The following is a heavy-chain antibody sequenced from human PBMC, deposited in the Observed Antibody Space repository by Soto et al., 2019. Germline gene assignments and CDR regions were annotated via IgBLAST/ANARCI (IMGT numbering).Heavy chain of an antibody. J-gene: IGHJ5*01. Sequence: VQLVQSGAEVRKPGSSVRVSCETSGDTFNSHTINWLRQAPGQGLEWMGGIIPVFGSPTYAQKFQARLTITADTSTQTAYMELSSLTSDDTAFYFCARDITETNNAFDSWCQGTLVTVSS. D-gene: IGHD3-10*01. CDR2: IIPVFGSP. V-gene: IGHV1-69*06. CDR3: ARDITETNNAFDS. CDR1: GDTFNSHT.